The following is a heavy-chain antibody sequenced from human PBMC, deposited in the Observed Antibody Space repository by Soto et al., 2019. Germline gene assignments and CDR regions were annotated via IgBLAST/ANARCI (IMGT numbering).Heavy chain of an antibody. CDR1: GFTFSSYE. V-gene: IGHV3-48*03. D-gene: IGHD4-4*01. CDR3: ARDPAIYSGKFDCGLDV. J-gene: IGHJ6*02. Sequence: EVQLVESGGGLVQAGGSLRLFCAVSGFTFSSYEMNWVRQAPGKGLEWVSYIGTSGKTIYYADSVRGRFTISRDNAKNSLYLQMSGLRAEDTAVYFCARDPAIYSGKFDCGLDVWGRGTTVTVSS. CDR2: IGTSGKTI.